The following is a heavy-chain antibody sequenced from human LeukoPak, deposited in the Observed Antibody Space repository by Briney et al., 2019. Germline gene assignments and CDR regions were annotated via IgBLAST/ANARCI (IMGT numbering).Heavy chain of an antibody. CDR1: GYTFTSYY. V-gene: IGHV1-46*01. J-gene: IGHJ5*02. Sequence: ASVKVSCKASGYTFTSYYMHWVRQAPGQGLEWMGLINPTGGSTGYAQKFQGRVTMTRDMSTSTVYMELSSLRSEDTAVYYCARGVVAAVWFDPWGQGTLVTVSS. CDR3: ARGVVAAVWFDP. D-gene: IGHD2-15*01. CDR2: INPTGGST.